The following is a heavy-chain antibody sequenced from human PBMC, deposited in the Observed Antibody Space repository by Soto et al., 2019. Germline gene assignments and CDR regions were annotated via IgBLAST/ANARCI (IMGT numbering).Heavy chain of an antibody. V-gene: IGHV3-30-3*01. D-gene: IGHD3-3*01. J-gene: IGHJ6*02. CDR1: GFTFSSYA. CDR3: AREPRITIFGVVIRESYYYYYGMDV. Sequence: VGSLRLSCAASGFTFSSYAMHWVRQAPGKGLEWVAVISYDGSNKYYADSVKGRFTISRDNSKNTLYLQMNSLRAEDTAVYYCAREPRITIFGVVIRESYYYYYGMDVWGQGTTVTVSS. CDR2: ISYDGSNK.